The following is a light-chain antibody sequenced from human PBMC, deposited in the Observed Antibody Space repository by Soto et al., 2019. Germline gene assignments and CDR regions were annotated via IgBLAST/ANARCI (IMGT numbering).Light chain of an antibody. CDR1: SSSVGFDY. CDR3: ATRDDSLFVV. CDR2: RNN. V-gene: IGLV1-47*01. Sequence: QSVLTQSPSASETPGQRVTISCSGSSSSVGFDYVDWYQHVPGAAPKLLIYRNNLRPPGVPDRFSGSKSGTSASLAISGLRTEDEAVYYCATRDDSLFVVFGGGTKLTVL. J-gene: IGLJ2*01.